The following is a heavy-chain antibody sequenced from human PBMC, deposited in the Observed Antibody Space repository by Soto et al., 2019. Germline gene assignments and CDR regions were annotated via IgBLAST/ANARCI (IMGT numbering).Heavy chain of an antibody. J-gene: IGHJ6*03. Sequence: GGSLRLSCAASGFTFSNAWMSWVRQATGKGLEWVGRIKSKTDGGTTDYAAPVKGRFTISRDDSKNTLYLQMNSLKTEDTAVYYCTTSGGSGFYYYYYYMDVWGKGTTVTVSS. CDR2: IKSKTDGGTT. D-gene: IGHD3-10*01. CDR1: GFTFSNAW. V-gene: IGHV3-15*01. CDR3: TTSGGSGFYYYYYYMDV.